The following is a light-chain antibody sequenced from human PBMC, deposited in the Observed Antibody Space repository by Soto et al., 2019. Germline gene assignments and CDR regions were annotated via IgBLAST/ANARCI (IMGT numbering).Light chain of an antibody. CDR3: GSWDSSLSAYV. Sequence: QSAMTQPPSVSAAPGQKVTISCSGSSSNIGGNSVSWYQQLPGTAPKLLIYDDNKRPSGITDRFSGSKSGTSATLGITGFQTGDEADYYCGSWDSSLSAYVFGTVTKVTVL. CDR2: DDN. V-gene: IGLV1-51*01. J-gene: IGLJ1*01. CDR1: SSNIGGNS.